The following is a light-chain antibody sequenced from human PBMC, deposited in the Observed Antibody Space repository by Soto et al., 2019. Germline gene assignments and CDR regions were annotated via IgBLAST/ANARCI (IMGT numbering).Light chain of an antibody. Sequence: QSALTQPASVSGSPGQSITISCTGTSSDVGDYNYVSWYQHHPGKAPKLMIYEVSNWPSGISDRFSGSKSGNTASLTISGLQAEDEADYYCSSYTSMSTYVFGTGTKLTVL. J-gene: IGLJ1*01. CDR1: SSDVGDYNY. V-gene: IGLV2-14*01. CDR3: SSYTSMSTYV. CDR2: EVS.